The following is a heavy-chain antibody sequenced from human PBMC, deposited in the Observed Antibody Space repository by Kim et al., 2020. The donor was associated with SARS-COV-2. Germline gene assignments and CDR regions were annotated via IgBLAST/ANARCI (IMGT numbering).Heavy chain of an antibody. CDR1: GYSFTSYW. V-gene: IGHV5-10-1*01. CDR3: ARENYYDSSGYYPYYYYGMDV. CDR2: IDPSDSYT. Sequence: GESLKISCKGSGYSFTSYWISWVRQMPGKGLEWMGRIDPSDSYTNYSPSFQGHVTISADKSISTAYLQWSSLKASDTAMYYCARENYYDSSGYYPYYYYGMDVWGQGTTVTVSS. J-gene: IGHJ6*02. D-gene: IGHD3-22*01.